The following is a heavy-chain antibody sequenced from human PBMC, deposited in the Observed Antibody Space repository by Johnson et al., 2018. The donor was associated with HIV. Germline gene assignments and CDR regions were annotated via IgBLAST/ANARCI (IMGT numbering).Heavy chain of an antibody. Sequence: MLLVESGGGLVQPGGSLRLSCAASGFTFSSYAMSWVRQAPGKGLEWVSAISGSGGSTYYADSVKGRFTISRVNSKNTLYLQMNSLRAEHTAVDYCAKDRWGELLRNAFDIWGQGTMVTVSS. D-gene: IGHD1-26*01. J-gene: IGHJ3*02. V-gene: IGHV3-23*04. CDR3: AKDRWGELLRNAFDI. CDR2: ISGSGGST. CDR1: GFTFSSYA.